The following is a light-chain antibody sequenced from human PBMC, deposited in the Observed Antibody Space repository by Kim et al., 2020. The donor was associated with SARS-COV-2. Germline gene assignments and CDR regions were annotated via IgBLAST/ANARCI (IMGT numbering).Light chain of an antibody. CDR2: WAS. CDR1: QSVLYSSNNKSY. CDR3: QQYYSTPYT. V-gene: IGKV4-1*01. J-gene: IGKJ2*01. Sequence: DTVMTQSPDSLAVSLGERATINCKSSQSVLYSSNNKSYLAWYQQKPGQPPKLLIYWASTRESGVPDRFSGSGSGTDFTLTISSLQAEDVAVYYCQQYYSTPYTFGQGTKLEI.